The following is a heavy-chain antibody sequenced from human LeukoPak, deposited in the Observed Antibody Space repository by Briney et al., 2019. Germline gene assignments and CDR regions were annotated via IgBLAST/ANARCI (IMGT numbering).Heavy chain of an antibody. D-gene: IGHD6-13*01. CDR1: GYTFTSYG. CDR2: ISAYNGNT. Sequence: ASVKVSCKASGYTFTSYGISWVRQAPGQGLEWMGWISAYNGNTNYAQKLQGRVTMTTDTSTSTAYMELRSLRSEDTAVYYCARAYSSSWFPTYYYYYMDVWGKRTTVTVSS. CDR3: ARAYSSSWFPTYYYYYMDV. V-gene: IGHV1-18*01. J-gene: IGHJ6*03.